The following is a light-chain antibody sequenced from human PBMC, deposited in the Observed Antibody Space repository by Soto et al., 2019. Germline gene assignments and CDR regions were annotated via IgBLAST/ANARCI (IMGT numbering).Light chain of an antibody. Sequence: MTQSPSSLSASVGDRVTITCRASQDISNYLAWYQQVPGQAPRLLIYDSSTRATGVPARFSGSGSGTQFTLTISSLQSEDFAVYYCQQYNNWPPRYTFGQGTKLQI. CDR3: QQYNNWPPRYT. V-gene: IGKV3-15*01. CDR1: QDISNY. J-gene: IGKJ2*01. CDR2: DSS.